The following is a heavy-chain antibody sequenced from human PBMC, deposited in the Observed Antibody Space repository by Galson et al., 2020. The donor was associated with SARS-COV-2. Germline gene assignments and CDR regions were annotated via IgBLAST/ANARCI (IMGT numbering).Heavy chain of an antibody. D-gene: IGHD6-19*01. V-gene: IGHV4-39*07. CDR2: VLNSGTT. J-gene: IGHJ5*02. CDR3: ARDATSRGWHNWCDP. CDR1: GGSIRSSNYY. Sequence: SETLSLTCTVSGGSIRSSNYYWGWIRQPPGKGLEWIGSVLNSGTTHYSPSLQSRVTISVDTSKNQFSLNLNSVTAADTAMYYCARDATSRGWHNWCDPWGQGTLVTVSS.